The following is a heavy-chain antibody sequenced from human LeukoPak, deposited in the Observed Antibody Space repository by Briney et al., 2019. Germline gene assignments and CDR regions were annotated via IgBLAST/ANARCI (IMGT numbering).Heavy chain of an antibody. D-gene: IGHD3-3*01. V-gene: IGHV5-51*01. CDR2: IYPGDSDT. J-gene: IGHJ4*02. CDR1: GYTFSSYW. Sequence: GASLKISCKGSGYTFSSYWIGWVRPMPGKGLEWMGIIYPGDSDTRYNPSLQGQVTISVDTSIGTAYLQWSSLKASDTAIYYCARQNDFRLDYWGQGTLVTVSS. CDR3: ARQNDFRLDY.